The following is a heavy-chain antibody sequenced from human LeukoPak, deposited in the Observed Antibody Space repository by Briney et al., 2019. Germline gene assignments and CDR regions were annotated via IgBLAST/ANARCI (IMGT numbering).Heavy chain of an antibody. J-gene: IGHJ4*02. CDR3: ARAHCSSTSCYTSPYYFDY. CDR1: GGSCSGYY. Sequence: NPSETLSLTCAVYGGSCSGYYWSWIRQPPGKGLEWIGEINHSGSTNYNPSLKSRVTISVDTSKNQFSLKLSSVTAADTAVYYCARAHCSSTSCYTSPYYFDYWGQGTLVTVSS. CDR2: INHSGST. D-gene: IGHD2-2*02. V-gene: IGHV4-34*01.